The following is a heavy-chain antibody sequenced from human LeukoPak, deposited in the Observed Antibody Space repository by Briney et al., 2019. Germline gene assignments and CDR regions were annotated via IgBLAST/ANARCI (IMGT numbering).Heavy chain of an antibody. CDR3: AREFLYGDYEPTYFDY. V-gene: IGHV3-48*03. D-gene: IGHD4-17*01. CDR2: ISSSGSTI. CDR1: GFTFSSYE. J-gene: IGHJ4*02. Sequence: GGSLRLSCAASGFTFSSYEMNWVRQAPGKGLEWVSYISSSGSTIYYADSVKGRFTISRDNAKNSLYLQMNSLRAEDTAVYYCAREFLYGDYEPTYFDYWGQGTLVTVSS.